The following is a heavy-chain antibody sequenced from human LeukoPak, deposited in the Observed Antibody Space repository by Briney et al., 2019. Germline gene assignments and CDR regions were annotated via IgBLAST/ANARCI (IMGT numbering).Heavy chain of an antibody. CDR1: GFTFSSYA. CDR2: ISYDGSHK. D-gene: IGHD3-22*01. V-gene: IGHV3-30*04. CDR3: ARGRGSSGCNYFDY. J-gene: IGHJ4*02. Sequence: GRSLRLSCAASGFTFSSYAMHWVRQAPGNGLEWVAVISYDGSHKYYADSVKGRFTISSDNSKNTLYLQMNSLRAEDTAVYYCARGRGSSGCNYFDYWGQGTRVTVSS.